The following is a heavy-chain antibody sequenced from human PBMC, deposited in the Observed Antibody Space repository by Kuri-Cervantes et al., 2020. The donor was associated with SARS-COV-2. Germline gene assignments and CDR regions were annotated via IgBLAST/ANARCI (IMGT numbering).Heavy chain of an antibody. Sequence: GESLKISCAASGFTFSSYSMNWVRQAPGKGLEWVSSTSSSSSYIYYADSVKGRFTISRDNAKNSLYLQMNSLRAEDTAVYYCARDAHSTPGGYWGQGTLVTVSS. CDR2: TSSSSSYI. CDR3: ARDAHSTPGGY. D-gene: IGHD6-13*01. V-gene: IGHV3-21*01. CDR1: GFTFSSYS. J-gene: IGHJ4*02.